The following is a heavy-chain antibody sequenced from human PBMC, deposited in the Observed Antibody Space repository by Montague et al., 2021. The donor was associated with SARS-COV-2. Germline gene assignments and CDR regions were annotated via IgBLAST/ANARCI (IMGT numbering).Heavy chain of an antibody. V-gene: IGHV4-59*01. CDR3: ARLQGGRRLMDY. CDR2: ISEIGST. Sequence: SETLSLTCTVSGASINNYYWGWIRQPPGKALEYIAYISEIGSTHRNPSLKSRVTISVDPSRNQFYLDVNSVTAADTAVYYCARLQGGRRLMDYWGQGTLVTVSS. D-gene: IGHD5-12*01. CDR1: GASINNYY. J-gene: IGHJ4*02.